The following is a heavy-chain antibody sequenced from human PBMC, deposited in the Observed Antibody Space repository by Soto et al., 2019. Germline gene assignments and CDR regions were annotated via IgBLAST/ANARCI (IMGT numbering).Heavy chain of an antibody. J-gene: IGHJ4*02. Sequence: QVHLQESGPGLVKPSETLSLTCTVSGASTSSDYWSWIRQPPGKGLEWIGYISYSGGTKYNPSLKSRLTITVDTSKNQFSLKLSSVTAADTAVYYCARRSGGPPHFDYWGQGTLVTVSS. D-gene: IGHD2-15*01. V-gene: IGHV4-59*08. CDR2: ISYSGGT. CDR1: GASTSSDY. CDR3: ARRSGGPPHFDY.